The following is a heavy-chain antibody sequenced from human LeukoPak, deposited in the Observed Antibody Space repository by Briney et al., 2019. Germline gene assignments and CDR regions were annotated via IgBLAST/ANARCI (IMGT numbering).Heavy chain of an antibody. CDR1: GYTFTSYG. CDR2: ISAYNGNT. Sequence: GASVKVSCKASGYTFTSYGISWVRQAPGQGLEWMGWISAYNGNTNYAQKLQGRVTMTTDTSTSKAYMELRSLRYDDTAVYYCEIPPPPYYYDSSGYRPRAFDIWGQGTMVTVSS. V-gene: IGHV1-18*01. D-gene: IGHD3-22*01. CDR3: EIPPPPYYYDSSGYRPRAFDI. J-gene: IGHJ3*02.